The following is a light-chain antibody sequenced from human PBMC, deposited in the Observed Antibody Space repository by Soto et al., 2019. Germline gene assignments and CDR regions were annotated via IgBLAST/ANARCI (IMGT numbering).Light chain of an antibody. CDR1: QSVSSY. V-gene: IGKV3-15*01. Sequence: EIVLTQSPATLSLSPGERATPSCRASQSVSSYLAWYQQKPGQAPRLLIYDASTRATTFPARFSGSGSGTDFTLTISSLQSEDFAVYYCQQYNNWPWTFGQGTKVDIK. CDR3: QQYNNWPWT. CDR2: DAS. J-gene: IGKJ1*01.